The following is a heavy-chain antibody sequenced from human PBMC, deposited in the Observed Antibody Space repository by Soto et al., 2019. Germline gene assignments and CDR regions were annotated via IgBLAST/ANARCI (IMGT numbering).Heavy chain of an antibody. D-gene: IGHD3-9*01. CDR2: ISPKSGGA. Sequence: GASVKVSCKASGYTFTDYYMHWVRQAPGQGFEWMGRISPKSGGANYAQKFQGRVTMTWDTSLNTAYMELSSLITEDTAVYYCARPPGYISDWYYFDLWGQGTQVTVSS. J-gene: IGHJ4*02. V-gene: IGHV1-2*02. CDR3: ARPPGYISDWYYFDL. CDR1: GYTFTDYY.